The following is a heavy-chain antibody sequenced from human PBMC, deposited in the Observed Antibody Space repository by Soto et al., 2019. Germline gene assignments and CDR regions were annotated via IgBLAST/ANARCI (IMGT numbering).Heavy chain of an antibody. CDR1: GFPFSLTG. CDR3: AKAGAAGSVMDV. D-gene: IGHD6-13*01. CDR2: IISGGGYT. Sequence: EVHLVESGGGLVKPGGSLRLSCEASGFPFSLTGMNWVRQTPGKGLEWVSSIISGGGYTENADSLKGRLIVSRDNAKNTLYLQMNDLRVEDTGVYYCAKAGAAGSVMDVWGQGTKVTVSS. V-gene: IGHV3-21*01. J-gene: IGHJ6*02.